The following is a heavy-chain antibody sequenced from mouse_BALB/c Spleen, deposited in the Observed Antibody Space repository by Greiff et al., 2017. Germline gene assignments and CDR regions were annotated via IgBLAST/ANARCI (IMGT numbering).Heavy chain of an antibody. V-gene: IGHV5-17*02. CDR1: GFTFSSFG. CDR2: ISSGSSTI. Sequence: DVKLVESGGGLVQPGGSRKLSCAASGFTFSSFGMHWVRQAPEKGLEWVAYISSGSSTIYYADTVKGRFTISRDNPKNTLFLQMTSLRSEDTAMYYCARGGLRRPAMDYWGQGTSVTVSS. J-gene: IGHJ4*01. CDR3: ARGGLRRPAMDY. D-gene: IGHD2-4*01.